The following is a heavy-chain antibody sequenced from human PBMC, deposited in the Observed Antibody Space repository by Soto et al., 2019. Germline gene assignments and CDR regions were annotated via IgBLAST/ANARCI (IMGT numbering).Heavy chain of an antibody. CDR1: GGSISSGGYS. V-gene: IGHV4-30-2*02. CDR3: AATAGYYYDSSGYHNFDY. D-gene: IGHD3-22*01. Sequence: PSETLSLTCAVSGGSISSGGYSWSWIRQPPGKGLEWIGYIYHSGSTYYNPSLKCRVTISVDRSKNQFSLKLSSVTAADTAVYYCAATAGYYYDSSGYHNFDYWGQGTLVTVSS. J-gene: IGHJ4*02. CDR2: IYHSGST.